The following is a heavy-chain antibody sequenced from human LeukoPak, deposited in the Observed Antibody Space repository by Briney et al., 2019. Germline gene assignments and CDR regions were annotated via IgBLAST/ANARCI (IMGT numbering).Heavy chain of an antibody. CDR1: GFTFRKHW. CDR2: IKEDGSEK. V-gene: IGHV3-7*01. Sequence: GGSLRLSCAADGFTFRKHWMSWVRQAMGKGLECVAKIKEDGSEKHYVDSVKGRFTISRDNTKNSLYLQMNSLRAEDTAVYYCARDYTGGWNDYWGQGTLVTVSS. D-gene: IGHD7-27*01. J-gene: IGHJ4*02. CDR3: ARDYTGGWNDY.